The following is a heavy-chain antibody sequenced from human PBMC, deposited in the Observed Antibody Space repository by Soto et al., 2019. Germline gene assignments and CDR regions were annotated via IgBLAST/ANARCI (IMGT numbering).Heavy chain of an antibody. D-gene: IGHD1-1*01. CDR2: IYATGTT. J-gene: IGHJ5*02. CDR3: VRDGTKTLRDWFDP. V-gene: IGHV4-4*07. CDR1: GASISGFY. Sequence: SETLSLTCTVSGASISGFYWSWIRKSAGKGLEWIGRIYATGTTDYNPSLKSRVMMSVDTSKKQFSLKLRSVTAADTAVYYCVRDGTKTLRDWFDPWGQVISVTVSS.